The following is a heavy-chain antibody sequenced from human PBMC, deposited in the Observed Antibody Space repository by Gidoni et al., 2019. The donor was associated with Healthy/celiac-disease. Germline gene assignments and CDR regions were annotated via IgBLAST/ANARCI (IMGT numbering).Heavy chain of an antibody. CDR3: ARGGRTIFGVVSGLFVY. CDR2: IIPIFGTA. V-gene: IGHV1-69*01. CDR1: GGTFSSYA. J-gene: IGHJ4*02. Sequence: QVQLVQSGAEVKKPGSSVKVSCKASGGTFSSYAISWVRQAPGQGLEWIGGIIPIFGTANYGQKFQGRVTITADESTNTAYLELNRLRSEDTAVYYCARGGRTIFGVVSGLFVYWGQGTLVTVSS. D-gene: IGHD3-3*01.